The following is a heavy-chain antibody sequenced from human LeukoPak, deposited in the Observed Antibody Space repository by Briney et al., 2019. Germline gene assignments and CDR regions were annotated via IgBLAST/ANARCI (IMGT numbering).Heavy chain of an antibody. CDR2: IKQDESEK. D-gene: IGHD3-22*01. J-gene: IGHJ4*02. CDR3: ARVYYQDSGTSYRHLDY. Sequence: PGGSLRLSCAASGFTFRNYCMTWVRQVPGKGLEWVASIKQDESEKYSLDSVKGRFTISRDNAENSLYLQMNSLRAEDTAVYYCARVYYQDSGTSYRHLDYWGQGTLVTVSS. V-gene: IGHV3-7*01. CDR1: GFTFRNYC.